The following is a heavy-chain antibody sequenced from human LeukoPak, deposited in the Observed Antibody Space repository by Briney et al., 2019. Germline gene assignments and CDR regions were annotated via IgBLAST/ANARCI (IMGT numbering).Heavy chain of an antibody. CDR1: GFTFSSHG. V-gene: IGHV3-23*01. Sequence: GGSLRLSCAVSGFTFSSHGMGWVRRAPGKGLEWVAGITDNGGDRNYADSVKGRFTISRDNSKSTLDLQMNSLRAEDTALYYCARDGSWGWAQYDYWGQGVLVIVSS. CDR3: ARDGSWGWAQYDY. D-gene: IGHD5-24*01. CDR2: ITDNGGDR. J-gene: IGHJ4*02.